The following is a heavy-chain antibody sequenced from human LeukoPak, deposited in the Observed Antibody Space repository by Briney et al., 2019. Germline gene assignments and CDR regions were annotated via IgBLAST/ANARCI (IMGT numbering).Heavy chain of an antibody. CDR3: TRRAGGYSHSYDY. CDR1: GFTVSGNY. V-gene: IGHV3-53*01. J-gene: IGHJ4*02. D-gene: IGHD4-23*01. CDR2: IYSGGTT. Sequence: PGGSPRLSCAVSGFTVSGNYMSWVRQAPGKGLEGVSLIYSGGTTYYADSVKGRFTISRHNSKNTLYLQMTGLRAEDTAVYYCTRRAGGYSHSYDYWGQGILVTVSS.